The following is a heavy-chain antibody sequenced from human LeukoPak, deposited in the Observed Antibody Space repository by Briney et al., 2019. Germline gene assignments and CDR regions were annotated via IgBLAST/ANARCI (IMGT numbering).Heavy chain of an antibody. CDR1: GGTFSSYA. D-gene: IGHD2-21*02. V-gene: IGHV1-69*13. CDR3: ARGLFGDPFTGASDI. CDR2: IIPIFGTA. J-gene: IGHJ3*02. Sequence: SVKVSCKASGGTFSSYAISWVRQAPGQGLEWMGVIIPIFGTANYAQKFQGRVTITADESTSTAYMELSSLRSEDTAVYYCARGLFGDPFTGASDIWGQGTMVTVSS.